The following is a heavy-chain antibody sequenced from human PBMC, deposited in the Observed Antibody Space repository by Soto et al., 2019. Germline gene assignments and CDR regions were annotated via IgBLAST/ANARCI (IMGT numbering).Heavy chain of an antibody. Sequence: GSLRLSCAASGFTFSNYAMSWVRQAPGKGLEWVSVISSSGGNTYYADSVKGRFTISRDNAKNSLYLQMNSLRAEDTAVYYCARDLEGPWFDPWGQGTLVTV. V-gene: IGHV3-21*01. CDR2: ISSSGGNT. CDR3: ARDLEGPWFDP. CDR1: GFTFSNYA. J-gene: IGHJ5*02.